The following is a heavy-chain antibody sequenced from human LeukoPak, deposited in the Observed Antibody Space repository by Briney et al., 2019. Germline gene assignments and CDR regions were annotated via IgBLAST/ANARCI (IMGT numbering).Heavy chain of an antibody. CDR3: ARDNSGSDPEHWAR. CDR1: GFTVSSNY. J-gene: IGHJ4*02. D-gene: IGHD5-12*01. V-gene: IGHV3-7*05. Sequence: PGGSLRLSCAASGFTVSSNYMSWVRQAPGKGLEWVANIKPDGSEKYYVDSVKGRFTISRDNAKNSLYLQMNSLRAEDTAVYYCARDNSGSDPEHWARWGQGTLVIVSS. CDR2: IKPDGSEK.